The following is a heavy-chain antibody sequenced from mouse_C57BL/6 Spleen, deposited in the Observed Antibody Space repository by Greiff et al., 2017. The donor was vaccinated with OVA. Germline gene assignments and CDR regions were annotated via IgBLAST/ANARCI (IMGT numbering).Heavy chain of an antibody. CDR3: ARRTAQAFFDY. Sequence: VKLVESGAELVRPGASVKLSCKASGYTFTDYYINWVKQRPGQGLEWIARIYPGSGNTYYNEKFKGKATLTAEKSSSTAYMQLSSLTSEDSAVYFCARRTAQAFFDYWGQGTTLTVSS. D-gene: IGHD3-2*02. CDR1: GYTFTDYY. J-gene: IGHJ2*01. V-gene: IGHV1-76*01. CDR2: IYPGSGNT.